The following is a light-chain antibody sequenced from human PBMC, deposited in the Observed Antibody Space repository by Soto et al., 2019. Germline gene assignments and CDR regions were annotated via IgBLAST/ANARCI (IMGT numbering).Light chain of an antibody. CDR2: DVS. CDR3: SSYTSSINYV. J-gene: IGLJ1*01. CDR1: SSDVGGYNY. Sequence: QSALTQPASVSGSPGQSITISCTGTSSDVGGYNYVSWCQQHPGKAPKLMIYDVSNRPSGVSNRFSGSKSGNTASLTISGLQAEDEADYYCSSYTSSINYVFGTGTKLTVL. V-gene: IGLV2-14*01.